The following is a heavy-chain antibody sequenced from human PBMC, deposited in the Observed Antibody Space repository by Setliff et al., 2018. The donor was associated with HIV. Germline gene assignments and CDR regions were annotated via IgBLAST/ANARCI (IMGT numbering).Heavy chain of an antibody. V-gene: IGHV2-5*02. CDR1: GFSLSATSMG. D-gene: IGHD2-21*01. CDR3: THRRRDGFIPY. CDR2: IYWDDDK. Sequence: SGPTLVNPTQTHTLTCTFSGFSLSATSMGVGWVRQPPGKALEWLALIYWDDDKRYSPSLESRLTITKDTSKNQVVLTMTNMDSVDTATYYCTHRRRDGFIPYWGQGTRVTVSS. J-gene: IGHJ4*02.